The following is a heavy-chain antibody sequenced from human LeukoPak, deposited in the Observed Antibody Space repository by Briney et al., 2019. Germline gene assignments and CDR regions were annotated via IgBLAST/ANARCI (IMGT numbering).Heavy chain of an antibody. Sequence: GESLKISCKGSGYNFAHDWIGWVRQMPGKGLEWMGIIFPDDSDTIYSPSFQGQVTISADKSIDTAYLQWSDLKASDSAMYYCARQESEMTTPANRYFDLWGQGTLITVSS. CDR2: IFPDDSDT. D-gene: IGHD2-15*01. J-gene: IGHJ4*02. CDR3: ARQESEMTTPANRYFDL. CDR1: GYNFAHDW. V-gene: IGHV5-51*01.